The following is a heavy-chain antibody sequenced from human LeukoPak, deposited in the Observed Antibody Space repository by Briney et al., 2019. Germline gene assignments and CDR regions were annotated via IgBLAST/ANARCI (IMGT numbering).Heavy chain of an antibody. CDR2: VNYDGST. D-gene: IGHD2-2*01. J-gene: IGHJ4*02. V-gene: IGHV4-59*08. CDR1: GGSFSSYY. Sequence: SETLSLTCTVSGGSFSSYYWSWIRQPPGKGLEYIGHVNYDGSTNYNPSLNSRVAISLDTSKNQFFLKVMSVTAADTAVYYCANYAPGQRGRGYWGQGTLVTVSS. CDR3: ANYAPGQRGRGY.